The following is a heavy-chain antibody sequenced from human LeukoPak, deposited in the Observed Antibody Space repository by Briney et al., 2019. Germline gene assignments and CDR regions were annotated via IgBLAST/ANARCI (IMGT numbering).Heavy chain of an antibody. Sequence: GASVKVSCKASGYTFTSYYMHWVRQAPGQGLERMGIINPSGGSTSYAQKFQGRVTMTRDMSTSTVYMELSSLRSEDTAVYYCARGSGNYYYYMDFWGKGTTVTVSS. J-gene: IGHJ6*03. CDR1: GYTFTSYY. D-gene: IGHD3-10*01. V-gene: IGHV1-46*01. CDR2: INPSGGST. CDR3: ARGSGNYYYYMDF.